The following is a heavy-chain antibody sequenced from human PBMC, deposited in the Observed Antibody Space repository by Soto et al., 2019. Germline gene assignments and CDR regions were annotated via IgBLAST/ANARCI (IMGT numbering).Heavy chain of an antibody. V-gene: IGHV3-30-3*01. Sequence: QVQLVESGGGVVQPGRSLRLSCAASGFTFSSYAMHWVRQAPGKGLEWVAVISYDGSNKYYADSVKGRFTISRDNSKNTLYLQMNSLRAEDTAVYYCARDYYDSSGYYYTHYWGQGPLVTVSS. J-gene: IGHJ4*02. CDR2: ISYDGSNK. CDR3: ARDYYDSSGYYYTHY. CDR1: GFTFSSYA. D-gene: IGHD3-22*01.